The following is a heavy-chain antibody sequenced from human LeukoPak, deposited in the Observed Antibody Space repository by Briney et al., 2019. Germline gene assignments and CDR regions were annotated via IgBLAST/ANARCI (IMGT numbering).Heavy chain of an antibody. CDR3: ARRNYGDAFDI. CDR2: IYYSGST. J-gene: IGHJ3*02. Sequence: PSETLSLTCTVSGGSISSYYWSWIRQPPGKGLEWIGYIYYSGSTNYNPSLKSRVTMSVDTSKNQFSLKLSSVTAADTAVYYCARRNYGDAFDIWGQGTMVTVSS. V-gene: IGHV4-59*12. CDR1: GGSISSYY. D-gene: IGHD1-7*01.